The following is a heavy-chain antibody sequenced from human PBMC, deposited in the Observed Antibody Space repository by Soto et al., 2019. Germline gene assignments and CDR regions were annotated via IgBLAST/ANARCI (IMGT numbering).Heavy chain of an antibody. D-gene: IGHD3-9*01. CDR2: IYYSGST. Sequence: SETLSLTCTVSGGSISSYYWSWIRQPPGKGLEWIGYIYYSGSTNYNPSLKSRVTISVDTSKNQFSLKLSSVTAADTAVYYCAREQYDILTGNYYGMDVWGQGTTVTVYS. CDR3: AREQYDILTGNYYGMDV. CDR1: GGSISSYY. J-gene: IGHJ6*02. V-gene: IGHV4-59*12.